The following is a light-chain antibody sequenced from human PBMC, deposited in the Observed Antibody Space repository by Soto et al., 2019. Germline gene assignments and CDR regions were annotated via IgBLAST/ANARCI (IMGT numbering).Light chain of an antibody. CDR2: GAS. CDR1: QSVNNNY. CDR3: QQRSSWPSIT. J-gene: IGKJ5*01. Sequence: EIVLTQSPGTLSLSPGERATLSCRTSQSVNNNYLAWYQQKPGQAPRLLIYGASSRATGIPDRFSGSGSWTDFTLTISRLEPEDFAVYYCQQRSSWPSITFGQGTRLGIK. V-gene: IGKV3D-20*02.